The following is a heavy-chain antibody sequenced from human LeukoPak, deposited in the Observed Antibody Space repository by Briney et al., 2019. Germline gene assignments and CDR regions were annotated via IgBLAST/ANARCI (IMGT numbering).Heavy chain of an antibody. D-gene: IGHD6-13*01. CDR1: GFTFSSYA. Sequence: GGSLRLSCAASGFTFSSYAMSWVRQAPGKGLEWVSGISGSGGSTYYADSVKGRFTISRDNSKNTLYLQMNSLRAEDTAVYYCAKGSSSYYFAFDIWGQGTKVTVSS. V-gene: IGHV3-23*01. J-gene: IGHJ3*02. CDR3: AKGSSSYYFAFDI. CDR2: ISGSGGST.